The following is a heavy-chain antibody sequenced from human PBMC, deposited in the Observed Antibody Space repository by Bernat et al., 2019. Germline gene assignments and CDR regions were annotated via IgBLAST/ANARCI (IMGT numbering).Heavy chain of an antibody. CDR3: ATSPTNTPIDVA. D-gene: IGHD1-26*01. CDR2: INHSGSS. V-gene: IGHV4-34*01. CDR1: GGSFSGYF. J-gene: IGHJ5*02. Sequence: QVQLQQWGAGLLKPSETLSLTCAVYGGSFSGYFWSWIRQPPGKGLEWIGEINHSGSSNYNPSLKSRVTISVDTSKNQFSLKMSSVTAADTAMYFCATSPTNTPIDVAWGQGTLVTVSS.